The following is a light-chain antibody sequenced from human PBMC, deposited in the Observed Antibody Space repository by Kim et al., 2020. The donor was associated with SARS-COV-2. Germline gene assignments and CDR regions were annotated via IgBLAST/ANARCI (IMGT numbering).Light chain of an antibody. CDR3: QQANSFPYT. CDR2: AAT. Sequence: DIQMTQSPSSVSASVGDRVTITFWASQAISSWLAWYQQKPGKAPKLLIYAATSLQSGVPSRFSGSGSGIDFTLTISSLQPEDFATYYCQQANSFPYTFGQGTKLEI. J-gene: IGKJ2*01. V-gene: IGKV1-12*02. CDR1: QAISSW.